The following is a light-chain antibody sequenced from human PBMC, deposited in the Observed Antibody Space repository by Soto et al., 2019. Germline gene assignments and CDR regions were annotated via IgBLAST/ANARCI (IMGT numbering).Light chain of an antibody. CDR3: SSYTSSSTWV. V-gene: IGLV2-14*01. Sequence: QSALTQPASVSVSPGQSITISCTGTSSDVGGYNYVSWYQQHPGKAPKLMIYEFSNRPSGVSDRFSGSRSGNTASLTISGLQAEDESDYYCSSYTSSSTWVFGGGTKLTVL. CDR1: SSDVGGYNY. J-gene: IGLJ3*02. CDR2: EFS.